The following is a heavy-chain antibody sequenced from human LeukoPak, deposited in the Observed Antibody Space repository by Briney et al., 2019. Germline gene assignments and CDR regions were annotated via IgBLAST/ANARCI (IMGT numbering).Heavy chain of an antibody. V-gene: IGHV3-23*01. D-gene: IGHD3-3*01. CDR1: GFTFSSYA. CDR3: AKGGHRITIFGVVIINPSY. Sequence: PVGSLRLSCAASGFTFSSYAMSWVRQAPGKGLEWVSAISGSGGSTYYADSVKGRFTISRDNSKNTLYLQMNSLRAEDTAVYYCAKGGHRITIFGVVIINPSYWGQGALVTVSS. J-gene: IGHJ4*02. CDR2: ISGSGGST.